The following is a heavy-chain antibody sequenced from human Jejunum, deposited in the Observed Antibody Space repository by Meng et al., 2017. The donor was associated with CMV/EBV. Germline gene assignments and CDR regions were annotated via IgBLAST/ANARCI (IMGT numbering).Heavy chain of an antibody. CDR3: ARGTGSGSWLIDS. D-gene: IGHD6-13*01. CDR2: ISSTNSYI. V-gene: IGHV3-21*01. J-gene: IGHJ4*02. Sequence: GFTFSGYSMNWVRQAPGKGLEWVSSISSTNSYIYYADSVKGRFTISRDNAKNSLYLQMNSLRAEDTAVYYCARGTGSGSWLIDSWGQGTLVTVSS. CDR1: GFTFSGYS.